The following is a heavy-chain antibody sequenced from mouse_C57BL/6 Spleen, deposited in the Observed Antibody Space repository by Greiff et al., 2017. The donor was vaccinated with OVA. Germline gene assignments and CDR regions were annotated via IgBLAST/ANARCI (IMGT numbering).Heavy chain of an antibody. D-gene: IGHD5-1-1*01. J-gene: IGHJ1*03. Sequence: EVHLVESEGGLVQPGSSMKLSCTASGFTFSDYYMAWVRQVPEKGLEWVANINYDGSSTYYLDSLKSRFIISRDNAKNILYLQMSSLKSEDTATYYCARESLYLGYFDVWGTGTTVTVSS. CDR1: GFTFSDYY. V-gene: IGHV5-16*01. CDR3: ARESLYLGYFDV. CDR2: INYDGSST.